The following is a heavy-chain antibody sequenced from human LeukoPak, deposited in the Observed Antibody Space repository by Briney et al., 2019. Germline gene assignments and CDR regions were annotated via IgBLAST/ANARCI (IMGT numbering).Heavy chain of an antibody. CDR1: SGSISTSNYY. D-gene: IGHD3-22*01. CDR3: ARGGNYDSSGDLDY. Sequence: SETLSLTCTVSSGSISTSNYYWGWVRQPPGKALEWIGNIFYSGSTYYSPSLKSRVTISVDTSKNQFSLKLSSVTAADTAVYYCARGGNYDSSGDLDYWGQGTLVTVSS. V-gene: IGHV4-39*07. CDR2: IFYSGST. J-gene: IGHJ4*02.